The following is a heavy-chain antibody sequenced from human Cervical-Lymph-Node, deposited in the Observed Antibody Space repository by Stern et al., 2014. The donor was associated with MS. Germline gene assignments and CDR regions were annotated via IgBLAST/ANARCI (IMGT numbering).Heavy chain of an antibody. CDR2: IYWDDDT. CDR3: AHRDDWQLDFAY. CDR1: GFSLTTNGVA. D-gene: IGHD6-6*01. Sequence: QITLKESGPTLVIPTQTLTLTCTFSGFSLTTNGVAVGWIRQPPGKALEWLANIYWDDDTRYSPSLKSRLTITKDTSKNQVLLTMTNVEPVDTATYYCAHRDDWQLDFAYWGQGILVTVSS. J-gene: IGHJ4*02. V-gene: IGHV2-5*02.